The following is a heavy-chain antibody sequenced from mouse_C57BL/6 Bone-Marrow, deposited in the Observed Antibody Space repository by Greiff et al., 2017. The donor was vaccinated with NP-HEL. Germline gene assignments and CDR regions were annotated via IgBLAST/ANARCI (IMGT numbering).Heavy chain of an antibody. Sequence: EVMLVESGGGLVKPGGSLKLSCAASGFTFSDYGMHWVRQAPEKGLEWVAYISRGSSTIYYADTVKGRFTISRDNAKNTLFLQMTSLRSEDTAMYYCAKGWLRRGWFAYWGQGTLVTVSA. V-gene: IGHV5-17*01. CDR1: GFTFSDYG. CDR3: AKGWLRRGWFAY. D-gene: IGHD2-2*01. CDR2: ISRGSSTI. J-gene: IGHJ3*01.